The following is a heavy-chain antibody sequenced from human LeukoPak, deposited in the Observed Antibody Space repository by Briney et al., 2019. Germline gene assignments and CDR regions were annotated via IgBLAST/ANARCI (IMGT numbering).Heavy chain of an antibody. D-gene: IGHD3-10*01. CDR1: GGTFSDYA. Sequence: GSSVKVSCKASGGTFSDYAITWVRQARGQGLEWMGRIIPIFGTANYAQKFQGRVTITADKSTSTAYMELSSLRSEDTAVYYCASFSGGSGSSSLYYFDYWGQGTLVTVSS. V-gene: IGHV1-69*06. J-gene: IGHJ4*02. CDR2: IIPIFGTA. CDR3: ASFSGGSGSSSLYYFDY.